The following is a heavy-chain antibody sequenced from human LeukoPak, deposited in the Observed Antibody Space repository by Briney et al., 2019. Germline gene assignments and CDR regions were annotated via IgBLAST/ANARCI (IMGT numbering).Heavy chain of an antibody. J-gene: IGHJ5*02. Sequence: SETLSLTCTVSGVSIRSYYWSWIRQPPGKGLEWIGYIYYSGSTNYNPSLKSRVTISVDTSKNQFSLKLNSVTAADTAVYYCARGFSSNWYVDPWGQGTLVTVSS. CDR2: IYYSGST. CDR1: GVSIRSYY. D-gene: IGHD6-13*01. V-gene: IGHV4-59*12. CDR3: ARGFSSNWYVDP.